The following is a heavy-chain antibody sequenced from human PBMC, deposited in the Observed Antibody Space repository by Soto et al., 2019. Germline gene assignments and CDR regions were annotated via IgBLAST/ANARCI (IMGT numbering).Heavy chain of an antibody. V-gene: IGHV3-73*01. CDR1: GFTFSGSA. Sequence: GGSLRLSCAASGFTFSGSAMHWVRQASGKGLEWVGRIRSKANSYATAYAASVKGRFTISRDDSKNTAYLQMNSLKTEATAVYYCTRLGYSGFDYWGQGTLVTVPQ. J-gene: IGHJ4*02. D-gene: IGHD5-12*01. CDR3: TRLGYSGFDY. CDR2: IRSKANSYAT.